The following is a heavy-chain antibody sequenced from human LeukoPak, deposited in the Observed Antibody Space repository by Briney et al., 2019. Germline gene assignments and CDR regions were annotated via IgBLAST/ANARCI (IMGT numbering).Heavy chain of an antibody. D-gene: IGHD3-16*02. CDR2: IIPIFGTA. CDR1: GGTFSSYA. Sequence: ASVEVSCKASGGTFSSYAISWVRQAPGQGLEWMGGIIPIFGTANYAQKFQGRVTITADESTSTAYMELSSLRSEDTAVYYCARDLSNAFDIWGQGTMVTVSS. V-gene: IGHV1-69*13. CDR3: ARDLSNAFDI. J-gene: IGHJ3*02.